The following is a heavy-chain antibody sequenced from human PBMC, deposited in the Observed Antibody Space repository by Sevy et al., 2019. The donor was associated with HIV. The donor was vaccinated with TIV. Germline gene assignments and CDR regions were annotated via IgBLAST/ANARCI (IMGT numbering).Heavy chain of an antibody. CDR1: GFTFSRYA. D-gene: IGHD3-22*01. CDR3: ARKYDSSGYFDY. Sequence: GGYLRLSCAASGFTFSRYAMNWVRQAPGKGLEWVSGISGSGGSGDKTNYADSVKGRFTISRDDSKNSLYLQLNSLRAEDTAIYYCARKYDSSGYFDYWGQGNLVTVSS. CDR2: ISGSGGSGDKT. J-gene: IGHJ4*02. V-gene: IGHV3-23*01.